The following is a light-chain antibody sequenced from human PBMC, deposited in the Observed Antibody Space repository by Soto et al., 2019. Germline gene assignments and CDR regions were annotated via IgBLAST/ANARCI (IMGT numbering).Light chain of an antibody. Sequence: QSVLTQPPSVSGAPGQRVTLSCTGSSSNIGAGHDVHWYQQLPGTAPKLLIYGNSNRPSGVPDRFSGSKSGTSASLAITGLQAEDEADYYCQSYDSSLSGVVFGGGTKVTVL. V-gene: IGLV1-40*01. J-gene: IGLJ2*01. CDR2: GNS. CDR1: SSNIGAGHD. CDR3: QSYDSSLSGVV.